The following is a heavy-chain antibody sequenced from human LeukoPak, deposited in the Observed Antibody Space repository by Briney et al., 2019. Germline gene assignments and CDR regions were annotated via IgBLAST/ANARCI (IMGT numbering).Heavy chain of an antibody. Sequence: SETLSLTCTVSGGSISSSSYYWGWIRQPPGKGLEWIGYIYHSGSTYYNPSLKSRVTISVDRSKNQFSLKLSSVTAADTAVYYCASSSSWPPEGYWGQGTLVTVSS. D-gene: IGHD6-13*01. CDR3: ASSSSWPPEGY. CDR2: IYHSGST. CDR1: GGSISSSSYY. J-gene: IGHJ4*02. V-gene: IGHV4-39*07.